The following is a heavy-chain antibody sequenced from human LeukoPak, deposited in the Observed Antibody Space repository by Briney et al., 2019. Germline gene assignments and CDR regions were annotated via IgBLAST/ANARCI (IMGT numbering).Heavy chain of an antibody. D-gene: IGHD5-24*01. CDR1: GFTVSSNY. J-gene: IGHJ4*02. Sequence: GGSLRLSCAASGFTVSSNYMSWVRQAPGQGLEWVSVIYSGGSTYYADSVKGRFTISRDNSKNTLYLQMNSLRAEDTAVYYCARLQWGATTDYWGQGTLVTVSS. V-gene: IGHV3-66*04. CDR2: IYSGGST. CDR3: ARLQWGATTDY.